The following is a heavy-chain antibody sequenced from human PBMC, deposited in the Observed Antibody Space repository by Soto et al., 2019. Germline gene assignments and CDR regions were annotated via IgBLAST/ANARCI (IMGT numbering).Heavy chain of an antibody. CDR3: ARDPRNLGLDP. D-gene: IGHD4-4*01. Sequence: VGSLRLSCAASGFTFSGYWMYWVRQTPGKGLVWVSRINGDGTTTGYADSVKGRFTISRDNAKNTLFLQMNSLRAEDTAVYYCARDPRNLGLDPWGLGTLVTVS. CDR1: GFTFSGYW. V-gene: IGHV3-74*01. CDR2: INGDGTTT. J-gene: IGHJ5*02.